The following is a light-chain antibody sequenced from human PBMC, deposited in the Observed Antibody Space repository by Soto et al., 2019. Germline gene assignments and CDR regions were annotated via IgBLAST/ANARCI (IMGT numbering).Light chain of an antibody. CDR3: QKHNQWPIT. Sequence: ELVLKQFPGSLSWATLEAENICCMASHTVRNNYLAWYQQKPGQAPRLLIYDASSRATGIPDRVSGSGSGTEFTLTINSLQSEDSAVYYCQKHNQWPITCGKGQRRAIK. V-gene: IGKV3D-20*02. J-gene: IGKJ5*01. CDR2: DAS. CDR1: HTVRNNY.